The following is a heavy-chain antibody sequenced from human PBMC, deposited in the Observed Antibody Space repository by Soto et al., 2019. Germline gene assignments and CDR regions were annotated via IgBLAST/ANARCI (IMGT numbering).Heavy chain of an antibody. V-gene: IGHV1-46*01. Sequence: ASVKVSCKASGYTFTSHYMHWVRQAPGQGLEWMGIINPSGGSTSYAQKFQGRVTMTRDTSTSTVYMELSSLRSEDTAVYYCATLTVVTGGFDYWGQGTLVTVSS. D-gene: IGHD2-15*01. J-gene: IGHJ4*02. CDR1: GYTFTSHY. CDR3: ATLTVVTGGFDY. CDR2: INPSGGST.